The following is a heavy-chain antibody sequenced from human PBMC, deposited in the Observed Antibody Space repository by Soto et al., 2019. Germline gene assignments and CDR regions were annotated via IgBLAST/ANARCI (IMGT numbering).Heavy chain of an antibody. CDR3: ARDVNEGEPDWGFDY. J-gene: IGHJ4*02. CDR1: GFTFSSYG. Sequence: QVQLVESGGGVVQPGRSLRLSCAASGFTFSSYGMHWVRQAPGKGLEWVAVIWYDGSNKYYADSVKGRFTISRDNSKNTLYLQMNSPRADDTAVYYSARDVNEGEPDWGFDYWGQGTLVTVSS. CDR2: IWYDGSNK. D-gene: IGHD2-21*01. V-gene: IGHV3-33*01.